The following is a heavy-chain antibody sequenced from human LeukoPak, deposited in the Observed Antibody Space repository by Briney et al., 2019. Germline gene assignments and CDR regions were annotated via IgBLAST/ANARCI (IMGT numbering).Heavy chain of an antibody. V-gene: IGHV3-23*01. CDR3: AKEGYCSSTSCHYPKY. D-gene: IGHD2-2*01. CDR1: GFTFSSYA. Sequence: PGGSLRLFCAASGFTFSSYAMSWVRQAPGKGLEWVSAISGSGGSTYYADSVKGRFTISRDNSKNTLYLQMNSLSAEDTAVYYCAKEGYCSSTSCHYPKYWGQGTLVTVSS. CDR2: ISGSGGST. J-gene: IGHJ4*02.